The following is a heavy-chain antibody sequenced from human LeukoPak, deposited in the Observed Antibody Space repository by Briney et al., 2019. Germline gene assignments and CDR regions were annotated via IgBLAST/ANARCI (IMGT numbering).Heavy chain of an antibody. V-gene: IGHV4-59*01. CDR1: GGSISSYY. CDR2: IYYSGST. CDR3: ARGSTMIVVDGFDY. J-gene: IGHJ4*02. Sequence: SETLSLTCTVSGGSISSYYWSWIRQPPGKGLEWIGYIYYSGSTNYNPSLKSRVTISVDTSKNQFSLKLSSVTAADTAVYYCARGSTMIVVDGFDYWGQGTLVTVSS. D-gene: IGHD3-22*01.